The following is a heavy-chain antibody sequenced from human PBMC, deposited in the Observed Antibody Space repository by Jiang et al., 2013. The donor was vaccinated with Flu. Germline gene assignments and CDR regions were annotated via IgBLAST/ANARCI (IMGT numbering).Heavy chain of an antibody. Sequence: GKGLEWIGYIYYSGSTYYNPSLKSRVTISVDTSKNQFSLKLSSVTAADTAVYYCARDVNWFDPWGQGTLVTVSS. CDR3: ARDVNWFDP. V-gene: IGHV4-31*02. CDR2: IYYSGST. J-gene: IGHJ5*02.